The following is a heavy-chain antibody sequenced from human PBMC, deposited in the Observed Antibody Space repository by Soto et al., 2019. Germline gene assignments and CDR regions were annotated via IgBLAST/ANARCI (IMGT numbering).Heavy chain of an antibody. V-gene: IGHV3-30-3*01. Sequence: QVQLVESGGGVVQPGRSLRLSCAASGFTFSSYAMHWVRQAPGKGLEWVAVISYDGSNKYYADSVKGRFTISRDNSKNTLYVQMNSLGAEDTAVYYCARESEQWLNNRAEYFQHWGQGTLVTVSS. D-gene: IGHD6-19*01. CDR3: ARESEQWLNNRAEYFQH. CDR1: GFTFSSYA. CDR2: ISYDGSNK. J-gene: IGHJ1*01.